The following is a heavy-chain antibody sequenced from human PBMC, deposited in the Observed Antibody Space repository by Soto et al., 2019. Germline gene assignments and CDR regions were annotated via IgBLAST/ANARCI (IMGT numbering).Heavy chain of an antibody. CDR3: ARDGRGYTYGLDY. CDR2: IKQDGSEK. V-gene: IGHV3-7*03. D-gene: IGHD5-18*01. CDR1: VFTFSSYW. Sequence: GGSLRLSCASSVFTFSSYWMSCVRHAPGKGLEWVANIKQDGSEKYYVDSVKGRFTISRDNAKNSLYLQMNSLRAEDTAVYYCARDGRGYTYGLDYWGQGTLDTVSS. J-gene: IGHJ4*02.